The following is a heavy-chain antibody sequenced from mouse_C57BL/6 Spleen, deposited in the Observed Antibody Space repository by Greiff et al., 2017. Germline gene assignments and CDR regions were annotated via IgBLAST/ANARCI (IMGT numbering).Heavy chain of an antibody. CDR2: ISECGSYT. V-gene: IGHV5-4*01. Sequence: EVQLQQSGGGLVKPGGSLKLSCAVSGFTFSSYAMTWVRQTPVKRLDWVATISECGSYTYYPDNVNGRFTISRDNAKNNLYLQMCHLKSEDTAMYYCAREADFHSVGAMDYWGQGTSVTVSS. J-gene: IGHJ4*01. D-gene: IGHD2-4*01. CDR3: AREADFHSVGAMDY. CDR1: GFTFSSYA.